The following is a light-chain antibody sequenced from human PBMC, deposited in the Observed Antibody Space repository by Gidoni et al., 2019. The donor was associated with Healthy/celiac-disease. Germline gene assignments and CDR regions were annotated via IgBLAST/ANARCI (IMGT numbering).Light chain of an antibody. CDR3: QQYNNCPPLT. J-gene: IGKJ4*01. V-gene: IGKV3-15*01. CDR1: QSVSSN. CDR2: GAS. Sequence: EIVMTQSPATLSVSPGERATLSCRASQSVSSNLAGYQQKPGQAPRLLIYGASTRATGIPARFSGSGSGTEFTLTISSLQSEDFAVYYCQQYNNCPPLTFXGXTKVEIK.